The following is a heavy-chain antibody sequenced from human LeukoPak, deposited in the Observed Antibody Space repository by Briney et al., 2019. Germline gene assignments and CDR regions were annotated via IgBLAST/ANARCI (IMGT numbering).Heavy chain of an antibody. CDR1: GFTFSNFW. CDR2: IKQDGSET. Sequence: GGSLRLSCVASGFTFSNFWMSWVRQAPGKGLEWVAHIKQDGSETHYVDSVNGRFTISRDNSKNTLYLQMNSLRAEDTAVYYCARGPHFWSGYKDAFDIWGQGTMVTVSS. J-gene: IGHJ3*02. V-gene: IGHV3-7*01. CDR3: ARGPHFWSGYKDAFDI. D-gene: IGHD3-3*02.